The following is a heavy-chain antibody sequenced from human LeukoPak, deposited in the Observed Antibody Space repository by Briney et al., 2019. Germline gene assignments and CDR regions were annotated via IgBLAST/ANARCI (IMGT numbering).Heavy chain of an antibody. CDR2: INPNSGGT. Sequence: ASVKVSCKASGYTFTDYYIHWVRQAPGQGLEWMGWINPNSGGTNYAQKLQGRVTMTTDTSTSTAYMELRSLRSDDTAVYYCARDDSSGYYLVSGAFDIWGQGTMVTVSS. J-gene: IGHJ3*02. V-gene: IGHV1-2*02. CDR3: ARDDSSGYYLVSGAFDI. D-gene: IGHD3-22*01. CDR1: GYTFTDYY.